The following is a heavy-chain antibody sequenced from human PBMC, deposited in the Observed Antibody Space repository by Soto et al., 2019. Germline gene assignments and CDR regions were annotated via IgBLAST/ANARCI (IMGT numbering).Heavy chain of an antibody. CDR3: STRAYDTNGYYRFDP. J-gene: IGHJ5*01. Sequence: PPETLSLASAIYGGSSSGHSWTWIGQSPGKGLEWIGDINHSGRVNCSPSLKSRVTISLDTSKNQFSLTLSAVTAADTAMYYCSTRAYDTNGYYRFDPWGQGTLVTVSS. D-gene: IGHD3-22*01. CDR2: INHSGRV. V-gene: IGHV4-34*01. CDR1: GGSSSGHS.